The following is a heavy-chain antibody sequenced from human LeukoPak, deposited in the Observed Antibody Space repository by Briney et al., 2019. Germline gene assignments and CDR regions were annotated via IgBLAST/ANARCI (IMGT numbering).Heavy chain of an antibody. CDR2: IYHSGST. Sequence: SQTLSLTCAVSGGSISSGGYSWSWIRQPPGTGLEWIGYIYHSGSTYYNPSLKSRVTISVDRSKNQFSLKLSSVTAADTAVYYCARGAAAGVDYFDYWGQGTLVTVSS. CDR3: ARGAAAGVDYFDY. D-gene: IGHD6-13*01. V-gene: IGHV4-30-2*01. J-gene: IGHJ4*02. CDR1: GGSISSGGYS.